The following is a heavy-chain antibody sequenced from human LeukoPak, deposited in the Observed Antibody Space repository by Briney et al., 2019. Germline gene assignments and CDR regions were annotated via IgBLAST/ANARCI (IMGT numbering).Heavy chain of an antibody. J-gene: IGHJ6*02. CDR2: IGGSGQGASGGES. CDR3: VFATLTTGQHGMDV. V-gene: IGHV3-23*01. Sequence: RRSMRLSCAVSGFSSGSFAINWVRQAPGMRMEWVSTIGGSGQGASGGESFYAASVRGRFTISRATSKSTVYLQINSLTAEETAVYYCVFATLTTGQHGMDVWGHGTTVIVSS. CDR1: GFSSGSFA. D-gene: IGHD4-17*01.